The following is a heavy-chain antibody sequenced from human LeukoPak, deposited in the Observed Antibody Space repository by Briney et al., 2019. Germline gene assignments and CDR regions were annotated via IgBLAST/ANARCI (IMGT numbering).Heavy chain of an antibody. Sequence: SVNVSCKASGVTFSSYAISWVRQAPGQGLEWIGGIIPIFGTANYAQKFQGRVTTTADESTSTAYMELSSLRSEDTAVYYCARSKQQLESWFDPWGQGTLVTVSS. J-gene: IGHJ5*02. CDR1: GVTFSSYA. CDR3: ARSKQQLESWFDP. D-gene: IGHD6-13*01. CDR2: IIPIFGTA. V-gene: IGHV1-69*13.